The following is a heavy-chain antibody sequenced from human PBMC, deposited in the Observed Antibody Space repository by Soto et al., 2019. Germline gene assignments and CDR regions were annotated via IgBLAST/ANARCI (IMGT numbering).Heavy chain of an antibody. J-gene: IGHJ4*02. CDR1: GGSISSYY. Sequence: QVQLQESGPGLVKPSETLSLTCTVSGGSISSYYWSWIRQPPGKGLEWIGYIYYSGSTNYNPSLKSRVTISVDTSKNQFSLKLSSVTAADTAVYYCARGRIAVAGDLYYFDYWGQGTLVTVSS. D-gene: IGHD6-19*01. V-gene: IGHV4-59*01. CDR2: IYYSGST. CDR3: ARGRIAVAGDLYYFDY.